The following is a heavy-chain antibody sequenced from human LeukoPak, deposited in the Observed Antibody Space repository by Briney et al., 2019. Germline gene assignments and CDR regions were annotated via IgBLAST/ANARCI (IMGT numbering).Heavy chain of an antibody. J-gene: IGHJ4*02. CDR2: IDTAGNT. CDR1: GFTFSSYD. Sequence: GGSLRLSCAASGFTFSSYDMHWVRQATGKGLEWVSGIDTAGNTFYPDSVKGRFTISRDNSKNTLYLQMNSLRAEDTAVYYCAKDLVGATGDWGQGTLVTVSS. D-gene: IGHD1-26*01. CDR3: AKDLVGATGD. V-gene: IGHV3-13*01.